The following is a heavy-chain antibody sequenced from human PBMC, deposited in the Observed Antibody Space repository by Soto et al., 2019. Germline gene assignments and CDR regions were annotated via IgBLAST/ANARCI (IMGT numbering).Heavy chain of an antibody. Sequence: GGSLRLSCAASGFTFSSYGMHWVRQAPGKGLEWVAVIWYDGSNKYYADSVKGRFTISRDNSKNTLYLQMNSLRAEDTAVYYCSRAPDYYDSSGYCRYWGQGTLVTVSS. V-gene: IGHV3-33*01. D-gene: IGHD3-22*01. CDR2: IWYDGSNK. J-gene: IGHJ4*02. CDR3: SRAPDYYDSSGYCRY. CDR1: GFTFSSYG.